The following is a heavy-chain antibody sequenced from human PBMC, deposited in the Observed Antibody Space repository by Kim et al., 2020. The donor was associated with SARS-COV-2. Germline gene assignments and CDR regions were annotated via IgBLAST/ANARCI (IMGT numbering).Heavy chain of an antibody. CDR2: GTT. CDR3: TTGVGATDY. D-gene: IGHD1-26*01. V-gene: IGHV3-15*01. Sequence: GTTDYAAPVKGRFTISRDDSKNTLYLQMNSLKTEDTAVYYCTTGVGATDYWGQGTLVTVSS. J-gene: IGHJ4*02.